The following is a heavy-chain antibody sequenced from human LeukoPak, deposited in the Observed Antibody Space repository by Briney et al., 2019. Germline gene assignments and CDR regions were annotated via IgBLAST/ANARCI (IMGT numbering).Heavy chain of an antibody. J-gene: IGHJ4*02. CDR2: IHSDGNRT. CDR3: AKVSPPPYYYDSSGYSGEYYFDY. V-gene: IGHV3-74*01. CDR1: GFTFSTYW. D-gene: IGHD3-22*01. Sequence: PGGSLRLSCAASGFTFSTYWMHWVRQAPGKGLVWVSRIHSDGNRTSHADSVKGRFTISRDNAKNTLYLQMNSLRAEDTAVYYCAKVSPPPYYYDSSGYSGEYYFDYWGQGTLVTVSS.